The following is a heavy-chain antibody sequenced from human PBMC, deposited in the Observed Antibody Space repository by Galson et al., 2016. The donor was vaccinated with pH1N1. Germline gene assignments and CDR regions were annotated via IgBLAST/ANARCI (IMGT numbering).Heavy chain of an antibody. J-gene: IGHJ6*02. CDR1: GFTFDEYA. CDR3: AKDNLIFGGAGVMYV. V-gene: IGHV3-43D*03. D-gene: IGHD3-10*01. CDR2: ISWDGGSI. Sequence: SLRLSCAASGFTFDEYAMHWVRQAPGKGLEWVSLISWDGGSIFYADSVKGRFTISRDNSKNSLFLEMNSLRAEDSALYYCAKDNLIFGGAGVMYVWGPGTTVTVSS.